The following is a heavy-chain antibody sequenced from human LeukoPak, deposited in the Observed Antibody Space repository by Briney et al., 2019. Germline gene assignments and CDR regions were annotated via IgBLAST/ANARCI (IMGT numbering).Heavy chain of an antibody. V-gene: IGHV4-30-4*01. D-gene: IGHD2-15*01. CDR1: GGSISSGDYY. Sequence: SQTLSLTCTVSGGSISSGDYYWSWIRQPPGKGLEWIGEINHSGSTNYNPSLKSRVTISVDTSKNQFSLKLSSVTAADTAVYYCARHACSGGSCSYYFDYWGQGTLVTVSS. CDR2: INHSGST. J-gene: IGHJ4*02. CDR3: ARHACSGGSCSYYFDY.